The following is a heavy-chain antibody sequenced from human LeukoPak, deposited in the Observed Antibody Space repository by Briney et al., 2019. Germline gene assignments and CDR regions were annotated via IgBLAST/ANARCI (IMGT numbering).Heavy chain of an antibody. CDR2: ISTGGTTR. CDR1: GSTFSSYA. Sequence: GGSLRLSCAASGSTFSSYAMDWVRQAPGKGLEWVSYISTGGTTRYYADSVKGRFTISRDNAKNSLYLQMNSLRAEDTAVYYCARDQEMTTVTNYFDYWGQGTLVTVPP. CDR3: ARDQEMTTVTNYFDY. V-gene: IGHV3-48*03. J-gene: IGHJ4*02. D-gene: IGHD4-17*01.